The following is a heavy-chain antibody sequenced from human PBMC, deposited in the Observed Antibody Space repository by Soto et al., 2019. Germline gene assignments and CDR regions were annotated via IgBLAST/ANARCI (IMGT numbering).Heavy chain of an antibody. V-gene: IGHV3-66*01. CDR2: IYSGGST. D-gene: IGHD3-10*01. CDR1: GFTVSSSY. J-gene: IGHJ4*02. CDR3: ARDQSFLTYYYGSGRVY. Sequence: GGSLRLSCADSGFTVSSSYMSWVRQAPGKGLEWVSVIYSGGSTYYADSVKGRFTISRDNSKNTLYLQMNSLRAEDTAVYYCARDQSFLTYYYGSGRVYWGQGTLVPVSS.